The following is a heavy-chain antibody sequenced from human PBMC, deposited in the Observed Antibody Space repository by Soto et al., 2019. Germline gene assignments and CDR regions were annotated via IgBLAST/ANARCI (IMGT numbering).Heavy chain of an antibody. V-gene: IGHV3-30-3*01. CDR2: ISYDGSNK. Sequence: LRLSCAASGFTFSSYAMHWVRQAPGKGLEWVAVISYDGSNKYYADSVKGRFTISRDNSKNTLYLQMNSLRAEDTAVYYCARDIVVVPAASYYYYYGMDVWGQGTTVTVSS. CDR1: GFTFSSYA. CDR3: ARDIVVVPAASYYYYYGMDV. J-gene: IGHJ6*02. D-gene: IGHD2-2*01.